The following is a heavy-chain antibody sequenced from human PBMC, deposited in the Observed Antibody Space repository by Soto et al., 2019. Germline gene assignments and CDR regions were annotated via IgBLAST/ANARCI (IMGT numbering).Heavy chain of an antibody. CDR3: ARDTQPNYYDSSGYYPYYFDY. CDR1: GGTFSSYA. Sequence: QVQLVQSGAEVKKPGSSVKVSCTASGGTFSSYAISWVRQAPGQGLEWMGGIIPIFGTANYAQKFQGRVTITADESTSTAYMELSSLRSEDTAVYYCARDTQPNYYDSSGYYPYYFDYWGQGTLVTVSS. V-gene: IGHV1-69*01. D-gene: IGHD3-22*01. J-gene: IGHJ4*02. CDR2: IIPIFGTA.